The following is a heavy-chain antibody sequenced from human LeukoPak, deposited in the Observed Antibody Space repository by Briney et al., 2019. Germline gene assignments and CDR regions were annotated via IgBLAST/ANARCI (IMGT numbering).Heavy chain of an antibody. CDR1: GGSIRSYY. CDR3: ARHGIYYDILTGYYPTYYFDY. J-gene: IGHJ4*02. D-gene: IGHD3-9*01. V-gene: IGHV4-59*08. Sequence: PSETLSLTCTVSGGSIRSYYWSWIRQPPGKGLEWIGYIYYSGSTNYNPSLKSRVSISVDTSKNQFSLKLSSVTAADTAVYYCARHGIYYDILTGYYPTYYFDYWGQGTPVTVSS. CDR2: IYYSGST.